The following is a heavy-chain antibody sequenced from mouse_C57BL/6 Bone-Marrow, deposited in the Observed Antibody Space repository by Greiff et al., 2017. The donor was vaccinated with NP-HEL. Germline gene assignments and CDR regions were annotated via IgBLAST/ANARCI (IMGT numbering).Heavy chain of an antibody. CDR2: ISYDGSN. J-gene: IGHJ1*03. CDR3: ARGLLRFWYFDV. V-gene: IGHV3-6*01. Sequence: EVQVVESGPGLVKPSQSLSLTCSVTGYSITSGYYWNWIRQFPGNKLEWMGYISYDGSNNYNPSLKNRISITRDTSKNQFFLKLNSVTTEDTATYYCARGLLRFWYFDVWGTGTTVTVSS. D-gene: IGHD1-1*01. CDR1: GYSITSGYY.